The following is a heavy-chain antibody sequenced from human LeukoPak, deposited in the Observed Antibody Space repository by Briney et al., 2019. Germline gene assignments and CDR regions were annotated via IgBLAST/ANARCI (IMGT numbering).Heavy chain of an antibody. CDR2: INQEGSEK. Sequence: GGSLRLSCEVSGLIFRSYWMSWARQAPGKGLEWVANINQEGSEKYFEDSVKGRFTISRDNAKNSLHLQMNTLRAEDTAVYYCARERDGRFFDYWGQGTLVTVSS. CDR3: ARERDGRFFDY. CDR1: GLIFRSYW. J-gene: IGHJ4*02. D-gene: IGHD5-24*01. V-gene: IGHV3-7*01.